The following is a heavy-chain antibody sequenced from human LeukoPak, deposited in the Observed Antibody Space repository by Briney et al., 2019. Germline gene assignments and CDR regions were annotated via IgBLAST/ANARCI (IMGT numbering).Heavy chain of an antibody. Sequence: SETLSLTCTVSGDSISSYYWNWIRQPAGKGREWLGRIYTSGSTNYKPSLKSRVTMSIDTSKNQFSLKPSSVTAADTAVYYCAIGYSSGWYDYWGQGTLVTVSS. CDR2: IYTSGST. CDR3: AIGYSSGWYDY. D-gene: IGHD6-19*01. CDR1: GDSISSYY. J-gene: IGHJ4*02. V-gene: IGHV4-4*07.